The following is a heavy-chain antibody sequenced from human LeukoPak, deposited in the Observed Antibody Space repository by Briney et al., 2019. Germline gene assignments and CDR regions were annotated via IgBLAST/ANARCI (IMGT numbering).Heavy chain of an antibody. CDR3: ARNLQGAAGPSYYYSRDV. J-gene: IGHJ6*03. V-gene: IGHV4-39*07. Sequence: SETLSLTCTVSGGSISSSSYYWGWIRQPPGKGLEWIGSIYYSGSTYYNPSLKSRVTISVDTSKNQFSLKLSSVTAADTAVYYCARNLQGAAGPSYYYSRDVWAKGPRSPSP. D-gene: IGHD6-19*01. CDR2: IYYSGST. CDR1: GGSISSSSYY.